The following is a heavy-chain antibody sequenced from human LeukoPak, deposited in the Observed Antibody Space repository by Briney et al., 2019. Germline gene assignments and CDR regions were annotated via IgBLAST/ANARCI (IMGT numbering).Heavy chain of an antibody. J-gene: IGHJ5*02. CDR3: ARDFFSSSWLNWFDP. V-gene: IGHV4-39*07. CDR2: IHYSGST. Sequence: SETLSLTCSVSGGSISSSTYFWGWIRQPPGKGLEWIASIHYSGSTYSNPSLKSRVTISVDTSKNQFSLKLSSVTAADTAVYYCARDFFSSSWLNWFDPWGQGTLVTVSS. D-gene: IGHD6-13*01. CDR1: GGSISSSTYF.